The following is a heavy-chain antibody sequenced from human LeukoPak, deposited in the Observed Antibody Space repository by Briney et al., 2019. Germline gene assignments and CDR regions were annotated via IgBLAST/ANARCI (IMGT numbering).Heavy chain of an antibody. CDR2: TYYSGST. V-gene: IGHV4-59*01. J-gene: IGHJ2*01. CDR1: GGSISSYY. Sequence: SETLSLTCTVSGGSISSYYWSWIRQPPGKGLEWIGYTYYSGSTNCNPSLKSRVTISVDTSKNQFSLKLSSVTAADTAVYYCAREIVGATGAFDLWGRGTLVTVSS. D-gene: IGHD1-26*01. CDR3: AREIVGATGAFDL.